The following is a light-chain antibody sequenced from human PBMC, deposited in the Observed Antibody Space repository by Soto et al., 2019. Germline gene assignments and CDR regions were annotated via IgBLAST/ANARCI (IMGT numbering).Light chain of an antibody. CDR2: EVS. J-gene: IGLJ2*01. CDR3: TSYTGSSTLV. CDR1: SSDIGTYNS. V-gene: IGLV2-14*01. Sequence: QSALTQPASVSGSPGQSITISCTVTSSDIGTYNSVSWYQHHPGKAPKLMIYEVSNRPSGVSNRFSGSKSGNTASLTISGLQAEDEADYYCTSYTGSSTLVFGGGTKLTVL.